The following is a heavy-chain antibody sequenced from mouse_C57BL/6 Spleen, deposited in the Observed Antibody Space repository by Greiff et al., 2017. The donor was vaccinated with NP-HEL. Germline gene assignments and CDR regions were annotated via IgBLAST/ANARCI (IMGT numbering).Heavy chain of an antibody. CDR3: ARERVLRAMDY. V-gene: IGHV5-4*01. Sequence: EVKVEESGGGLVKPGGSLKLSCAASGFTFSSYAMSWVRQTPEKRLEWVATISDGGSYTYYPDNVTGRFTISRDNAKNNLYLQMSHLKSEDTAMYYCARERVLRAMDYWGQGTSVTVSS. CDR1: GFTFSSYA. CDR2: ISDGGSYT. J-gene: IGHJ4*01. D-gene: IGHD1-1*01.